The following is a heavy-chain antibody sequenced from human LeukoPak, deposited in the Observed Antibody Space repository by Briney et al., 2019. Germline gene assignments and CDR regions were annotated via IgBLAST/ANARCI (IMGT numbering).Heavy chain of an antibody. Sequence: ASVKVSCKASGYTFTGYYLHWVRQAPGQGLEWMGWINPDTGGTTYAQKFQGRVTMTSDTFISTAYMELSRLRSDDTAVYYCARDRPPQLVRPFDYWGQGTLVTVSS. CDR2: INPDTGGT. D-gene: IGHD6-13*01. CDR3: ARDRPPQLVRPFDY. V-gene: IGHV1-2*02. CDR1: GYTFTGYY. J-gene: IGHJ4*02.